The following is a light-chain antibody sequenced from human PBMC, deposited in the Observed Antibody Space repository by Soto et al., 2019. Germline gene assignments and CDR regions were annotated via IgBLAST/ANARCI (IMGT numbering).Light chain of an antibody. CDR1: QSISGY. Sequence: DIQXTQSPXXLXXXXLDXXTITFRSSQSISGYLAWYQQKPEKAPKLLIYDASSLESGVPSRFSGSGSGTEFTLTISSLQPDDFATYYCQQYNSYRTFGQGTKVDIK. V-gene: IGKV1-5*01. CDR2: DAS. J-gene: IGKJ1*01. CDR3: QQYNSYRT.